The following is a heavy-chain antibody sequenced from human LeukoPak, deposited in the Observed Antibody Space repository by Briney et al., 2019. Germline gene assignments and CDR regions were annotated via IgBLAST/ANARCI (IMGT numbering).Heavy chain of an antibody. CDR2: ISSSGNTI. Sequence: GGSLRLSCAASAFTFSSYSMNWVRQAPGKGLEWVSYISSSGNTIYYADSVKGRFTISRDNAKNSLYLQMNSLRAEDTAVYYCAELGITMIGGVWGKGTTVTISS. D-gene: IGHD3-10*02. CDR3: AELGITMIGGV. V-gene: IGHV3-48*04. J-gene: IGHJ6*04. CDR1: AFTFSSYS.